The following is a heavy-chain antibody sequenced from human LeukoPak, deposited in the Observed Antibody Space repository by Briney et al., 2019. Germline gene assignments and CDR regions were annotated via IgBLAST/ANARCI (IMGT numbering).Heavy chain of an antibody. V-gene: IGHV4-39*01. J-gene: IGHJ5*02. CDR1: DDSFTSYSHY. Sequence: SSETLSLTCSVSDDSFTSYSHYWGWIHPPQGLGLEWIGTMFYTGTASSPPSLKRRATLSVDTSQNHFSLKLSSVPAADTAVYYCAKVLLVSGGPDSYFDAWGQGTLVSVSS. CDR2: MFYTGTA. D-gene: IGHD3-10*01. CDR3: AKVLLVSGGPDSYFDA.